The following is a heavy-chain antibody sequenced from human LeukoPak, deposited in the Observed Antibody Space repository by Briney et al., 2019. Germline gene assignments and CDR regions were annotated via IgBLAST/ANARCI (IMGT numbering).Heavy chain of an antibody. Sequence: PGGSLRLSCAASGFTFSSYAMSWVRQAPGKGLGWVSAIIGSGGSTYYADSVKGRFTISRDNSKNPLYLQMNSLRAEDTAVYYCAKSGSAEGGYYYYYMDVWGKGTTVTVSS. CDR1: GFTFSSYA. D-gene: IGHD2-15*01. V-gene: IGHV3-23*01. CDR3: AKSGSAEGGYYYYYMDV. J-gene: IGHJ6*03. CDR2: IIGSGGST.